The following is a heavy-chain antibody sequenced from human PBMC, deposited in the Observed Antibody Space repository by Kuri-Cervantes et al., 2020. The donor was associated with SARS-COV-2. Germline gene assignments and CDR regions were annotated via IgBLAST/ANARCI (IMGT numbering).Heavy chain of an antibody. CDR1: GYTFTSYG. Sequence: ASVKVSCKASGYTFTSYGISWVRQAPGQGLEWMGWISAYNGSTNYAQKLQGRVTMTTDTSTSTSYMELRSLRSDDTAVYYCARDVLRFLEWLDYYYYYGMDFWGQGTTVTVSS. CDR3: ARDVLRFLEWLDYYYYYGMDF. J-gene: IGHJ6*02. CDR2: ISAYNGST. D-gene: IGHD3-3*01. V-gene: IGHV1-18*04.